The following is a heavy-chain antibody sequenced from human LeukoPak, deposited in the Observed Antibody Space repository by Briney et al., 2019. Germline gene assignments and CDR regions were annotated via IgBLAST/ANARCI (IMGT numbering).Heavy chain of an antibody. CDR1: GYTFTCYY. CDR2: TNPNSGGT. D-gene: IGHD1-26*01. J-gene: IGHJ4*02. V-gene: IGHV1-2*02. Sequence: ASVTVSCKASGYTFTCYYMHWVRQAPGQGLEWMGWTNPNSGGTNYAQKFQGRVTKTRDTSITTAYMELSSLRSDDTAVYYCARVGGALGAKDYWGQGTLVTVSS. CDR3: ARVGGALGAKDY.